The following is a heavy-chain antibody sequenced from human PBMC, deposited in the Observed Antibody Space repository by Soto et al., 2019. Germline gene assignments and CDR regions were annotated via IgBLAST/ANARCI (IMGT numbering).Heavy chain of an antibody. CDR1: GFTFSGYS. CDR2: ISSGSKTI. D-gene: IGHD3-9*01. V-gene: IGHV3-48*02. Sequence: PGGSLRLSCAASGFTFSGYSVNWVRQAPGKRLEWVSYISSGSKTIYYAESVKGRFTASRDNARNSQYLQMNSLRDEDTAVYYCAREDILGVRSFDYWGQGTLVTVSS. J-gene: IGHJ4*02. CDR3: AREDILGVRSFDY.